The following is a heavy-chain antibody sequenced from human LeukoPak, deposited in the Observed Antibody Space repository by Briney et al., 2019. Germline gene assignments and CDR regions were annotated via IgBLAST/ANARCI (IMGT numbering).Heavy chain of an antibody. CDR1: GYTFTSYG. J-gene: IGHJ1*01. V-gene: IGHV1-18*01. D-gene: IGHD3-22*01. CDR2: ISAYNGNA. Sequence: ASVKVSCKASGYTFTSYGISWVRQAPGQGLEWMGWISAYNGNANYAQKLQGRVTMTTDTSTSTAYMELRSLRSDDTAVYYCARNEDYYDSSGFETFQHWXQGTLVTVSS. CDR3: ARNEDYYDSSGFETFQH.